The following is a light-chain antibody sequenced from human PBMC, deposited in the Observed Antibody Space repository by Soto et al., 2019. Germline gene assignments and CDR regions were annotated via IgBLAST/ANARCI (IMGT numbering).Light chain of an antibody. CDR1: SSDVGDNNY. Sequence: QSALTQPASVSGSPGQSITISCTGTSSDVGDNNYVSWYQQHPGKAPKLMIYDVTHRPSGISNRFSGSKSGNTASLTISGLQADDEADYYCSSYTSSSTLYVFGTGTKVTVL. V-gene: IGLV2-14*01. CDR3: SSYTSSSTLYV. J-gene: IGLJ1*01. CDR2: DVT.